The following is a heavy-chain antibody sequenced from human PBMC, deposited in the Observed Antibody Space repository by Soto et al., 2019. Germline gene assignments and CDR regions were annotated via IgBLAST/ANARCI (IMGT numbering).Heavy chain of an antibody. Sequence: SVKVSCKASGGTFSSYAISWVRQAPGQGLEWMGGIIPIFGTANYAQKFQGRVTITADESTSTAYMELSSLRSEDTAVYYCARDGASSSWYSRHSSLRSNYYYYGMHVWGQGTTVTVYS. D-gene: IGHD6-13*01. J-gene: IGHJ6*02. V-gene: IGHV1-69*13. CDR1: GGTFSSYA. CDR3: ARDGASSSWYSRHSSLRSNYYYYGMHV. CDR2: IIPIFGTA.